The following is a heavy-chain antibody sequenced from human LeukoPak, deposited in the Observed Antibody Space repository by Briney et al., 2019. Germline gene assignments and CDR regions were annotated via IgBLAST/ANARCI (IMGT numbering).Heavy chain of an antibody. Sequence: TSETLSLTCSVSGGPITEYYWSWIRQPPGKGLEGIGYIYHTGSTNYSPSLKSRVTMSVDASRNQFSLKLVSVTAADTAVYYCARDRGSTGYYYLDSWGQGILVTVSS. CDR3: ARDRGSTGYYYLDS. CDR1: GGPITEYY. J-gene: IGHJ4*02. V-gene: IGHV4-59*01. D-gene: IGHD6-19*01. CDR2: IYHTGST.